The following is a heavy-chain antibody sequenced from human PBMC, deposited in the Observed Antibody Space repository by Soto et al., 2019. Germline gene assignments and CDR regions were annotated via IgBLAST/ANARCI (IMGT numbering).Heavy chain of an antibody. CDR2: IYWDDDK. CDR1: GFSFSTSGLG. CDR3: AQELGLTPPKRPDAFDV. V-gene: IGHV2-5*02. D-gene: IGHD1-26*01. Sequence: QITLKESGPTLVQPTQTLTLTCTFSGFSFSTSGLGVAWIRQPPGKALEWLALIYWDDDKRYSPSLKNRLTIPKDTSKNQVVLTMTNLDPVDTATYYCAQELGLTPPKRPDAFDVWGLGTVVTVSS. J-gene: IGHJ3*01.